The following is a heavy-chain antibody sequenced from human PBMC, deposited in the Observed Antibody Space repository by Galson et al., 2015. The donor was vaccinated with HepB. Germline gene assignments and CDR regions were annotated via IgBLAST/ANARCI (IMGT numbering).Heavy chain of an antibody. CDR2: ISSSSSYI. Sequence: SLRLSCAASGFTFSSYSMNWVRQAPGKGLEWVSSISSSSSYIYYADSVKGRFTISRDNAKNSLYLQMNSLRAEDTAVYYCAGYSGYDYDYGMDVWGQGTTVTVSS. CDR3: AGYSGYDYDYGMDV. V-gene: IGHV3-21*01. D-gene: IGHD5-12*01. CDR1: GFTFSSYS. J-gene: IGHJ6*02.